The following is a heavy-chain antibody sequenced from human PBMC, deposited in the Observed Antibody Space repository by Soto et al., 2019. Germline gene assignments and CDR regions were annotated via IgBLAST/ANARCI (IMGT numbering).Heavy chain of an antibody. CDR1: GGSISSHY. V-gene: IGHV4-59*08. CDR3: ARLPYAADNNWFDP. Sequence: QVQLQESGPGLVKPSETLSLTCTVSGGSISSHYWSWIRQPPGKGLEWIGYIYYSGNTNYNPSLKSRVPISVDTSKNQVSLKLSSVTAADTVVYYCARLPYAADNNWFDPGGQGTLVTVSS. J-gene: IGHJ5*02. D-gene: IGHD4-17*01. CDR2: IYYSGNT.